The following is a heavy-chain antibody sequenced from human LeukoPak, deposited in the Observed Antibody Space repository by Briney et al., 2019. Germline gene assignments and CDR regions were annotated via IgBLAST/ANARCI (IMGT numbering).Heavy chain of an antibody. D-gene: IGHD7-27*01. Sequence: GGSLRLSCAASGFTFSDYYMSWIRQAPGKGLEWVSYISSSGSTIYYADSVKGRFTISRDNSKNTLYLQMNSLRAEDTAVYYCAKVGRLTGEATYFEYWGQGTLVTVSS. J-gene: IGHJ4*02. CDR2: ISSSGSTI. CDR3: AKVGRLTGEATYFEY. CDR1: GFTFSDYY. V-gene: IGHV3-11*04.